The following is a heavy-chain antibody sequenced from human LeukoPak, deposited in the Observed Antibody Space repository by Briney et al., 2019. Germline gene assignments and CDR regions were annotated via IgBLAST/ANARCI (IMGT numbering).Heavy chain of an antibody. J-gene: IGHJ4*02. Sequence: PSETLSLTCTVSGGSISSSSYYWGWIRQPPGKGLEWIGSIYYSGSTYYNPSLKSRVTISVDTSKNQFSLKLSSVTAADTAVYYCAIGSDSSGYYPYFDYWGQGTLVTVSS. CDR2: IYYSGST. CDR3: AIGSDSSGYYPYFDY. D-gene: IGHD3-22*01. CDR1: GGSISSSSYY. V-gene: IGHV4-39*07.